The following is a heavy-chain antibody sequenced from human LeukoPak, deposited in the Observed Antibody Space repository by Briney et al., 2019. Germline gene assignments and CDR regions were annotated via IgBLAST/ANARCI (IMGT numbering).Heavy chain of an antibody. CDR2: IYHSGST. CDR1: CGSISSGGYY. V-gene: IGHV4-30-2*01. J-gene: IGHJ4*02. D-gene: IGHD1-7*01. CDR3: ARDHTTGTTDY. Sequence: MTSETLSLTCTVYCGSISSGGYYWSWIRQPPGKGLEWIGYIYHSGSTYYNPSLKSRVTISVDRSKNQFSLKLSSVTAADTAVYYCARDHTTGTTDYWGQRTLVTVSS.